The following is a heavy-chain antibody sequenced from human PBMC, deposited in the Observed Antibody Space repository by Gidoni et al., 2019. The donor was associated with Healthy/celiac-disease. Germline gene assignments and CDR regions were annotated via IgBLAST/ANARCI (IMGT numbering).Heavy chain of an antibody. CDR1: GGSISSGDYY. D-gene: IGHD2-15*01. V-gene: IGHV4-30-4*01. J-gene: IGHJ6*04. Sequence: QVQLQESGPGLVKPSQTLSLTCTVSGGSISSGDYYWSWIRQPPGKGLEWIGYIYYSGSTYYNPALKSRVTISVDTSKNQFSLKLSSVTAADTAVYYCAAQGTTGGSWKYYYYYYGMDVWGKGTTVTVSS. CDR2: IYYSGST. CDR3: AAQGTTGGSWKYYYYYYGMDV.